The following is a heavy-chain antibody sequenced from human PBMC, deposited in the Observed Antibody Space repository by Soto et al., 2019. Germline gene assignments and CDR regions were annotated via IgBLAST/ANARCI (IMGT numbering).Heavy chain of an antibody. CDR2: ISGSGSST. CDR1: GFTFGSYA. Sequence: SLRLSCAASGFTFGSYAMSWVRQAPGRGLEWVSSISGSGSSTYYADSVKGRITISRDNSKNTLYLQMNSLRAEDTAVYYCAKDRGLGPSPFYDYVWGSHRSTLSYYYYGMDVWGQGTTVTVSS. V-gene: IGHV3-23*01. J-gene: IGHJ6*02. D-gene: IGHD3-16*02. CDR3: AKDRGLGPSPFYDYVWGSHRSTLSYYYYGMDV.